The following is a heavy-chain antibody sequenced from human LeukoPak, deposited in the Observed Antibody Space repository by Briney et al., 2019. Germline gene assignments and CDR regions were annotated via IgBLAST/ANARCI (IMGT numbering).Heavy chain of an antibody. J-gene: IGHJ5*02. CDR3: AKEGIAGIGNNWFDP. D-gene: IGHD6-13*01. CDR2: IGGSGGRT. V-gene: IGHV3-23*01. Sequence: GGSLRLSCAASGFTFSSYVMTWVRQAPGKGLEWVSAIGGSGGRTYYADSVKGRFTISRDNSKNTLYLQLNSLGAEDTAVYYCAKEGIAGIGNNWFDPWGQGTLVTVSS. CDR1: GFTFSSYV.